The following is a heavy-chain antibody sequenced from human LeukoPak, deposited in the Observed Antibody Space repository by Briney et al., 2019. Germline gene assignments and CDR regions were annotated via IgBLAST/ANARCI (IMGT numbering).Heavy chain of an antibody. D-gene: IGHD2-2*02. V-gene: IGHV3-30-3*01. Sequence: GGSLRLSCAASGFTFSSYAMHWVRQAPGKGLEWVAVISYDGSNKYYADSVKGRFTISRDNSKNTLYLQMNSLRADDTAVYYCARDVRSSTSCYKGDAFDIWGQGTMVTVSS. CDR3: ARDVRSSTSCYKGDAFDI. CDR1: GFTFSSYA. CDR2: ISYDGSNK. J-gene: IGHJ3*02.